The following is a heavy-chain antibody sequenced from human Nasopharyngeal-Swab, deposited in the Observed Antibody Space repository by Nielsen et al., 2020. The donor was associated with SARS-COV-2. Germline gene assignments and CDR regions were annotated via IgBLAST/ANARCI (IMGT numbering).Heavy chain of an antibody. Sequence: ASVKVSCKASGYTFTGYYMHWVRQAPGQGLEWMGRINPNSGGTNYAQKFQGRVTMTRDTSISTAYMELSRLRSDATAVYYCASTAHYDFWSGYHTLYGMDVWGQGTAVTVSS. J-gene: IGHJ6*02. D-gene: IGHD3-3*01. CDR1: GYTFTGYY. CDR3: ASTAHYDFWSGYHTLYGMDV. CDR2: INPNSGGT. V-gene: IGHV1-2*06.